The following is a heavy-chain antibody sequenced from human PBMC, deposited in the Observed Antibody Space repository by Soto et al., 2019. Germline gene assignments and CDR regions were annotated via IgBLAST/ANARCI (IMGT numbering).Heavy chain of an antibody. J-gene: IGHJ4*02. Sequence: EVQLLESGGGLVQPGGSLRLSCTASGLPHSNFAMMWVRQAPGKGLECVSGIYGSGGGIEYADSVKGRFTISRDNSKNTVYRQMTDLRADDTAVYYCAKDAVYNDGLWLMDHWGQGTQVTVSS. CDR1: GLPHSNFA. V-gene: IGHV3-23*01. D-gene: IGHD3-16*01. CDR3: AKDAVYNDGLWLMDH. CDR2: IYGSGGGI.